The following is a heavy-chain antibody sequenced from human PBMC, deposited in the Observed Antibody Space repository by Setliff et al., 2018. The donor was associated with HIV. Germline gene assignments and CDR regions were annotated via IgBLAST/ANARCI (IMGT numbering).Heavy chain of an antibody. J-gene: IGHJ4*02. V-gene: IGHV7-4-1*02. CDR3: ARDGADYNFRSGTHPFDI. CDR2: INTDSGTP. Sequence: ASVKVSCKASADTFTNCLINWVRQAPGQGLEWMGWINTDSGTPTYAQAFTGRFVFSLDTSVSTTYLHINDLRSEDIGVYYCARDGADYNFRSGTHPFDIWGQGALVTVSS. D-gene: IGHD3-3*01. CDR1: ADTFTNCL.